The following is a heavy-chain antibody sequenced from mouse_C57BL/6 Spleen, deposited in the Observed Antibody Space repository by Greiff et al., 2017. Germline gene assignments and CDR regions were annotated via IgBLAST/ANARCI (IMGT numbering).Heavy chain of an antibody. J-gene: IGHJ4*01. Sequence: EVMLVESGGGLVQPGGSLSLSCAASGFTFTDYYMSWVRQPPGKALEWLGFIRHTANGYTTEYSASVKGRFTISRENSQSTLYLQMNALRDEDSATYYCARLGEYYYAMDYCGQGTSVTVSS. V-gene: IGHV7-3*01. CDR1: GFTFTDYY. D-gene: IGHD3-3*01. CDR3: ARLGEYYYAMDY. CDR2: IRHTANGYTT.